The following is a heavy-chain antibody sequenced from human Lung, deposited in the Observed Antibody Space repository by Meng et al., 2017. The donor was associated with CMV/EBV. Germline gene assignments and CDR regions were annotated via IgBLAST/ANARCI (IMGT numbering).Heavy chain of an antibody. CDR3: ARDQEGTRIPSPIHYGLEV. V-gene: IGHV3-21*06. CDR2: INPDSDYI. J-gene: IGHJ6*02. Sequence: SCAASGFTFKTFTMSWVRQAPGRGLEWVSSINPDSDYIQSADSLKGRFTISRDNAKNSLYLRMSGLRVEDTAVYYCARDQEGTRIPSPIHYGLEVGXQGTXVTVSS. CDR1: GFTFKTFT. D-gene: IGHD5-18*01.